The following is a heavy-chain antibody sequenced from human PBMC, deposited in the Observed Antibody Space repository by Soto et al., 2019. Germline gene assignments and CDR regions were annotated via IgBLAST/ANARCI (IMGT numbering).Heavy chain of an antibody. CDR2: SSATGAGT. V-gene: IGHV3-23*01. CDR3: AKDRRAGGNYGFYSDF. D-gene: IGHD3-10*01. J-gene: IGHJ4*02. CDR1: GFTFSSYG. Sequence: GGSLRLSCAASGFTFSSYGMTWVRQAPGRGLEWVSFSSATGAGTYYADSVKGRFTISRDNSKNTLYLQMTSLRADDTAVYYCAKDRRAGGNYGFYSDFWGQGALVTVSS.